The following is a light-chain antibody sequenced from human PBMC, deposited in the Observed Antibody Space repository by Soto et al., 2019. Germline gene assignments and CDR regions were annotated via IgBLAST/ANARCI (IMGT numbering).Light chain of an antibody. CDR3: TSYTSSSTYV. V-gene: IGLV2-14*01. J-gene: IGLJ1*01. CDR2: DVS. Sequence: QSVLTQPASVSGSPGQSIAISCTGTSSDVGGYKYVSWYQQHPGKAPKLMIYDVSNRPSGVSDRFSGSKSGNTASLTISGLQAEDEADYYCTSYTSSSTYVFGTGTRPPS. CDR1: SSDVGGYKY.